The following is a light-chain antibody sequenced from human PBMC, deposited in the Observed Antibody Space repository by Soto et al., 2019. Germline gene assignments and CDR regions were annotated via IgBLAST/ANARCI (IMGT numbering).Light chain of an antibody. Sequence: ETVMTQSPGTLSLSPGERATLSCRASQSVSSSYLAWYQQKPGQAPRLLIYGASSRATGIPDRFSGSRSGTDFTLTISRLEPEDFAVYYCQQYGSSPRTFGQGTKVDIK. V-gene: IGKV3-20*01. J-gene: IGKJ1*01. CDR3: QQYGSSPRT. CDR1: QSVSSSY. CDR2: GAS.